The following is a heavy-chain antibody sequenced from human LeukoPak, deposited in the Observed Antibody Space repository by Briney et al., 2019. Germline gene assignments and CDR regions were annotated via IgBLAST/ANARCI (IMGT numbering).Heavy chain of an antibody. V-gene: IGHV4-59*01. D-gene: IGHD5-18*01. CDR2: IYYSGST. CDR1: GGSINSYY. J-gene: IGHJ5*02. Sequence: SETLSLTCTVSGGSINSYYWSWIRQPPGKGLEWIGYIYYSGSTNYNPSLKGRVTISVDTSKNQFSLKLSSVTAADTAVYYCAREDSYGYGGVWFDPWGQGTLVTVSS. CDR3: AREDSYGYGGVWFDP.